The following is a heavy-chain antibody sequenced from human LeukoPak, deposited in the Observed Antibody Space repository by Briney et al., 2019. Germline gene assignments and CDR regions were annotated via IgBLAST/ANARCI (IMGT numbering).Heavy chain of an antibody. J-gene: IGHJ6*03. CDR3: ARDGDVRVQYYFYHLDV. CDR2: HGGHHGT. D-gene: IGHD3-16*01. CDR1: GFTFSSYA. V-gene: IGHV3-23*01. Sequence: PGGSLRLSCAASGFTFSSYAMSWVRQAPGMGLEWVSTHGGHHGTFYADSVKGRFTVSRDNSKNTVYLEISSLRAEDTAEYYCARDGDVRVQYYFYHLDVWGKGTTVTVSS.